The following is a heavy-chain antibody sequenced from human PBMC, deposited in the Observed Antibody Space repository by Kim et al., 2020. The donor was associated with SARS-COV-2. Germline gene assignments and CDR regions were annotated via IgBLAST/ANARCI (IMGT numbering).Heavy chain of an antibody. D-gene: IGHD1-26*01. CDR3: ARGPGCGSYPCTVRSYFDY. CDR2: IIPIFGTA. J-gene: IGHJ4*02. V-gene: IGHV1-69*13. CDR1: GGTFSSYA. Sequence: SVKVSCKASGGTFSSYAISWVRQAPGQGLEWMGGIIPIFGTANYAQKFQGRVKITADESTSTAYMELSSLRSEDTAVYYCARGPGCGSYPCTVRSYFDYWGQGTLVTVAS.